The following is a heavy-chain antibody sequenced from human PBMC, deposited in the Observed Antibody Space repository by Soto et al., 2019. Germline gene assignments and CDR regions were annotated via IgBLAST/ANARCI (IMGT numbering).Heavy chain of an antibody. J-gene: IGHJ4*02. Sequence: SETLSLTCTVSGGSISSYYWSWIRQPAGKGLEWIGRIYTSGSTNYNPSLKSRVTMSVDTSKNQFSLKLSSVTAADTAVYYCERELHFWFGESSGQPFDYWGQGTLVTVSS. CDR3: ERELHFWFGESSGQPFDY. CDR1: GGSISSYY. CDR2: IYTSGST. V-gene: IGHV4-4*07. D-gene: IGHD3-10*01.